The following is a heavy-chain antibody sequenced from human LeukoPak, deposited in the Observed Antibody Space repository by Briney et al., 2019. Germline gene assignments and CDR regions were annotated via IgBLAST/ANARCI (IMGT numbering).Heavy chain of an antibody. CDR1: RFTFSNYV. CDR2: ISYDGRNK. CDR3: ARVMGRYCSSTSCYVDY. D-gene: IGHD2-2*01. J-gene: IGHJ4*02. V-gene: IGHV3-30*04. Sequence: PGGSLRLSCAASRFTFSNYVMHWVRQAPGKGLEWVAVISYDGRNKYYADSVKGRFTISRDNSKNTLYLQMNSLRAEDTAVYYCARVMGRYCSSTSCYVDYWGQGTLVTVSS.